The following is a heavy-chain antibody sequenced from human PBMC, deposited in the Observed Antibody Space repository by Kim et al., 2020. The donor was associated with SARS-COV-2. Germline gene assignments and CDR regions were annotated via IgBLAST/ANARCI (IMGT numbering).Heavy chain of an antibody. J-gene: IGHJ6*02. CDR1: GFTFDDYG. D-gene: IGHD3-9*01. Sequence: GGSLRLSCAASGFTFDDYGLHWVRQTPGKGLEWVSGISWNSGTIGYADSVKGRFTISRDNAKKSLYLQMNSLRAEDTALYYCAKGWDVTGYGHYYYHYDMDGWGQGTTVTVSS. CDR3: AKGWDVTGYGHYYYHYDMDG. V-gene: IGHV3-9*01. CDR2: ISWNSGTI.